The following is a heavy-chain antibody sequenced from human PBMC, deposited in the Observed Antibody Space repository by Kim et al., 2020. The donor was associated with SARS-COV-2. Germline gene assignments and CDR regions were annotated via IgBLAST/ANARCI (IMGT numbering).Heavy chain of an antibody. CDR3: ARDRLIVGTTGGLDC. CDR1: GFVLSTSW. D-gene: IGHD1-26*01. V-gene: IGHV3-7*03. J-gene: IGHJ4*02. Sequence: GGSLRLSCAASGFVLSTSWRSWVRRAPGKGLEWVAHIKQDGGEKYYVDSVKGRFTISRDNANNLLFLQMDSLRVEDTAVYYCARDRLIVGTTGGLDCWGQGTLVTVSS. CDR2: IKQDGGEK.